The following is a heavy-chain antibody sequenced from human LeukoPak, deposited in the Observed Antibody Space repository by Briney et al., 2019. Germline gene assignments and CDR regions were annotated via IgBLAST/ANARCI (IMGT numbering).Heavy chain of an antibody. CDR1: GFTFSNNA. V-gene: IGHV3-23*01. J-gene: IGHJ4*02. CDR2: ITGSGVST. D-gene: IGHD2-8*01. CDR3: AKRRGATNGDFDY. Sequence: GGSLRLSCAASGFTFSNNAMSWVRQAPGKGLEWVSAITGSGVSTFYADSVKGRFTIFRDNSKNTLYLEMNSLRVEDTAVYYCAKRRGATNGDFDYWGQGTLVTVSS.